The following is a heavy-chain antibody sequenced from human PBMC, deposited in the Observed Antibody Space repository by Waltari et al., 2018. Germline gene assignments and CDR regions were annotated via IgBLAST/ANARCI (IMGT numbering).Heavy chain of an antibody. J-gene: IGHJ4*01. D-gene: IGHD6-13*01. CDR3: AKAGYSSNWPNFDS. CDR1: GFTFSSYG. CDR2: ISGRDSGGKT. V-gene: IGHV3-23*01. Sequence: VHLLQSGGGLVQPGGALRVSCSACGFTFSSYGMNGGRQAPGKGLEWVSGISGRDSGGKTYYADSVEGRFTISRDNSRNTLYLQINSLRAEDTAVYYCAKAGYSSNWPNFDSW.